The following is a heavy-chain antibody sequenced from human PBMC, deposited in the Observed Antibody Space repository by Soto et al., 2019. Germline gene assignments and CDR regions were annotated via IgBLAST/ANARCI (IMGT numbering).Heavy chain of an antibody. CDR3: AREGILGLFDAYDL. V-gene: IGHV1-18*04. Sequence: QDQLVQSEAEVKKPGASVKVSCKASVFTSSGISWVRQAPGQRLEWMGWISTHNGNTIYAQKFQGRVIMTMDTSTTTVYMELRSLRPDDTAVYLCAREGILGLFDAYDLWGQGTMVTVSS. D-gene: IGHD3-3*01. CDR2: ISTHNGNT. J-gene: IGHJ3*01. CDR1: VFTSSG.